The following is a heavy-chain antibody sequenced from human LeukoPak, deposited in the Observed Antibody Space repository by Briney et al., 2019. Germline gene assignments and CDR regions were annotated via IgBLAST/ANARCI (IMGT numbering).Heavy chain of an antibody. CDR2: ISSSGSTI. D-gene: IGHD3-10*02. V-gene: IGHV3-48*03. CDR3: AELGITMIGGV. CDR1: GFTFSSYA. Sequence: GESLRLSCAASGFTFSSYAMSWVRQAPGKGLEWVSYISSSGSTIYYADSVKGRFTISRDNAKNSLYLQMNSLRAEDTAVYYCAELGITMIGGVWGKGTTVTISS. J-gene: IGHJ6*04.